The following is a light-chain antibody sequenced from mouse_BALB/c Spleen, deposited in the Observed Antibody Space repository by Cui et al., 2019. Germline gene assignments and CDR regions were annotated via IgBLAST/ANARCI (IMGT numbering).Light chain of an antibody. Sequence: DIQMTQTTSSLSASLGDRVTISCRASQDISNYLNWYQQKPDGTVTLLIYYTSRLHPVVPSRVSCSGSGKDYSRTICHLGQEEFAIYFCQQGNTLPYTFLGGTNLEIK. CDR1: QDISNY. CDR2: YTS. CDR3: QQGNTLPYT. J-gene: IGKJ2*01. V-gene: IGKV10-96*01.